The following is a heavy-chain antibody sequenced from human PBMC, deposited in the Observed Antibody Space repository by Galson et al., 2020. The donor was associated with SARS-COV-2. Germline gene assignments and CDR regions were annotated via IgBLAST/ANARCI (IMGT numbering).Heavy chain of an antibody. CDR3: ATTAGYDYVWGSYRPY. D-gene: IGHD3-16*02. CDR1: GGSISSSSYY. J-gene: IGHJ4*02. V-gene: IGHV4-39*01. Sequence: SETLSLTCTVSGGSISSSSYYWGWIRQPPGQGLEWIGSIYYSGSTYYNPSLKSRVTISVDTSKNQFSLKLSSVTAADTAVYYCATTAGYDYVWGSYRPYWGQGTLVTVSS. CDR2: IYYSGST.